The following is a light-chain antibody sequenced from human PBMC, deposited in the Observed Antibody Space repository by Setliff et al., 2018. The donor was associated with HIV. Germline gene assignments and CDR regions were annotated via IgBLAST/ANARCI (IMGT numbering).Light chain of an antibody. CDR1: HSVSTW. Sequence: DIQMTQSPSTLSASVGDRVTITCRASHSVSTWLAWYQQKPGKAPKLLIYKASSLESGVPSRFSGSGSGTEFTLTISSLQPDDFATYYCQQYNTYPTFGQGTKVE. V-gene: IGKV1-5*03. J-gene: IGKJ1*01. CDR2: KAS. CDR3: QQYNTYPT.